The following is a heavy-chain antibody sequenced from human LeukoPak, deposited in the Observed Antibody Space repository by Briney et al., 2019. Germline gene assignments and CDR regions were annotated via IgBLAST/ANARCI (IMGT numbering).Heavy chain of an antibody. CDR3: ARARSSRYPFDY. D-gene: IGHD1-26*01. J-gene: IGHJ4*02. CDR2: INPNSGGT. V-gene: IGHV1-2*02. Sequence: ASVKVSCKASGYTFTGYYMHWVRQAPGQGLEWMGWINPNSGGTNYAQKFQGRVTMTRDTSISTAYMELSRVRSDDTAVYYCARARSSRYPFDYWGQGTLVPVSS. CDR1: GYTFTGYY.